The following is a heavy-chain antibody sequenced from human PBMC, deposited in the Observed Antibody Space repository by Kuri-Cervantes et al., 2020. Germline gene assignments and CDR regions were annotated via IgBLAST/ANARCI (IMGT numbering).Heavy chain of an antibody. Sequence: SESLCLTCTVSGGSISSDYWSWIRQPPGKGLEWIGYIYYSGSTYYNPSLKSRVTISVDTSKNQFSLKLSSVTAADTAVYYCAGGSSYSSIWLPRQSVGSDYWGQGTLVTVSS. J-gene: IGHJ4*02. V-gene: IGHV4-59*08. CDR1: GGSISSDY. CDR2: IYYSGST. CDR3: AGGSSYSSIWLPRQSVGSDY. D-gene: IGHD6-13*01.